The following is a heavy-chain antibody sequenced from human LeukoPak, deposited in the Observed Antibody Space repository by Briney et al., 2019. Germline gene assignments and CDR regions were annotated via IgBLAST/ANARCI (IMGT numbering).Heavy chain of an antibody. V-gene: IGHV1-69*13. CDR1: GGTFSSHA. CDR2: IIPMFGTS. D-gene: IGHD6-13*01. CDR3: ATLSSWYFDY. Sequence: ASVKVSCKASGGTFSSHALSWVRQAPGQGLEWMGGIIPMFGTSNYAQKFHGRVTITADESTSTAYMELSSLRSEDTAVYYCATLSSWYFDYWGQGTLVTVSS. J-gene: IGHJ4*02.